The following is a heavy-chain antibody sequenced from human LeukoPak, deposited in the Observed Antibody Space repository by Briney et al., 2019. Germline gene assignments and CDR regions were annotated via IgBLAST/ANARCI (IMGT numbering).Heavy chain of an antibody. J-gene: IGHJ6*04. D-gene: IGHD6-13*01. V-gene: IGHV3-53*01. CDR3: ARDDRSPRYYYGMDV. Sequence: GGSLRLSCAASGFTVSSNYMRWVRQAPGKGLEWVSVIYSGGSTYYADSVKGRFTISRDNSKNTLYLQMNSLRAEDTAVYYCARDDRSPRYYYGMDVWGKGTTVTVSS. CDR2: IYSGGST. CDR1: GFTVSSNY.